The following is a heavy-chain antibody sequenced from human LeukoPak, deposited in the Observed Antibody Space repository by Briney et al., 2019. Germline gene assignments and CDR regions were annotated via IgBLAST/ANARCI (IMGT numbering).Heavy chain of an antibody. J-gene: IGHJ4*02. V-gene: IGHV3-23*01. CDR2: ISDSGDST. D-gene: IGHD4-17*01. Sequence: GGSLRLSCAASGFTFSSYAMSWVRQAPGKGLEWVSVISDSGDSTYYADSVKGRFTISRDNSKNTLYLQMNSLRADDTAVYYCARVRDGDYYDYWGQGTQVTVSS. CDR3: ARVRDGDYYDY. CDR1: GFTFSSYA.